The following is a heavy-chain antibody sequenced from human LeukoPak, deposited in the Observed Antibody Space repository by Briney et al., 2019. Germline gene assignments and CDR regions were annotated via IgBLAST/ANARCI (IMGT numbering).Heavy chain of an antibody. CDR1: GGSISSGSYY. CDR3: ARGRYDFWSGYYPFDY. D-gene: IGHD3-3*01. J-gene: IGHJ4*02. V-gene: IGHV4-61*02. Sequence: SETLSLTCTVSGGSISSGSYYWSWIRQPPGKGLEWIGRIYTSGSTNYNPSLKSRVTISVDTSKNQFSLKLRSVTAADTAVYYCARGRYDFWSGYYPFDYWGQGTLVTVSS. CDR2: IYTSGST.